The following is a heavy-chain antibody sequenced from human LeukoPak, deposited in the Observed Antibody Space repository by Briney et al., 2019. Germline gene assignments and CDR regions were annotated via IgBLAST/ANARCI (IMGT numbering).Heavy chain of an antibody. J-gene: IGHJ4*02. V-gene: IGHV3-30*02. Sequence: QAGGSLRLSCVAAGFTFSNYGMHWVRQAPGKGLEWVAFIRHDGSDKYHADSVKGRFTISRDNSKNTLYLQMNSLRAEDTAVYYCARDDDRSQGYYFDYWGQGTLVTVSS. CDR3: ARDDDRSQGYYFDY. D-gene: IGHD3-9*01. CDR2: IRHDGSDK. CDR1: GFTFSNYG.